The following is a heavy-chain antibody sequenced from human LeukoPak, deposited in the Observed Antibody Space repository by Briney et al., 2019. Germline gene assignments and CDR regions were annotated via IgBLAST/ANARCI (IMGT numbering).Heavy chain of an antibody. CDR3: ARGTVTSGGMDV. V-gene: IGHV4-59*01. CDR1: DDSISDYY. CDR2: FHNSGTS. Sequence: SETLSLTCTVSDDSISDYYRGWIRQPPGKGLEWIGYFHNSGTSTYNLSLKSRVTISADTSKNQFSLKLNSLTTADTAVYYCARGTVTSGGMDVWGQGTTVTVSS. D-gene: IGHD3-10*01. J-gene: IGHJ6*02.